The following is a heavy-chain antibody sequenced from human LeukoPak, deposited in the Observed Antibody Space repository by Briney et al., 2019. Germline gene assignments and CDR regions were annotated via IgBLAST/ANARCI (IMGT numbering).Heavy chain of an antibody. J-gene: IGHJ4*02. D-gene: IGHD6-19*01. Sequence: GASVKVSCKASGYTFTSYGISWVRQAPGQGLEWMGWISAYNGNTNYAQKLQGRVTMTTDTSTSTAYMGLRSLRSDDTAVYYCARGPLIAVDGPGYFDYWGQGTLVTVSS. CDR1: GYTFTSYG. CDR3: ARGPLIAVDGPGYFDY. CDR2: ISAYNGNT. V-gene: IGHV1-18*01.